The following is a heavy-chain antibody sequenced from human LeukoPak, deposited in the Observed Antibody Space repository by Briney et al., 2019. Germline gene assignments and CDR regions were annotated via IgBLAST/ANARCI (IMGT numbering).Heavy chain of an antibody. CDR1: GFTFSSYS. CDR2: ISSSSSYI. CDR3: ARDYSSPGNFNY. V-gene: IGHV3-21*01. D-gene: IGHD6-13*01. Sequence: GGSQRLSCAASGFTFSSYSMNWVRQAPGKGLEWVSSISSSSSYIYYADSVKGRFTISRDNAKNSLYLQMNSLRAEDTAVYYCARDYSSPGNFNYWGQGTLVTVSS. J-gene: IGHJ4*02.